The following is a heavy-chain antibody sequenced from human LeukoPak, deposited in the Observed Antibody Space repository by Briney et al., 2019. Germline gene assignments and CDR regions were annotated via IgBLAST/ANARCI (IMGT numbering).Heavy chain of an antibody. J-gene: IGHJ4*02. CDR1: GFTFSSYG. Sequence: PGGSLRLSCAASGFTFSSYGMHWVRQPPGKGLEWIGEVNLQGSTNYNPSLMGRVAISVDKSENHVSLQLTSVTAADTAVYYCAREGGPYRPLDYSGQGTLVTVSS. CDR3: AREGGPYRPLDY. CDR2: VNLQGST. V-gene: IGHV4-4*02.